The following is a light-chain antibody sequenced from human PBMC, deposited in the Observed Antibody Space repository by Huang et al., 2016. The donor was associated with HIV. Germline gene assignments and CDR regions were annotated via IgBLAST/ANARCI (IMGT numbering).Light chain of an antibody. J-gene: IGKJ4*01. V-gene: IGKV3D-20*01. CDR1: QSVNNNY. Sequence: EIVLTQSPATLSLSPGEGSNLSCGASQSVNNNYLAWYQQKPGLAPRLLIYDASTRATGIPNRCSGSGSGTDFTLTISRLEPEDFAVYYCQQYDNSPFTFGGGTKVEIK. CDR2: DAS. CDR3: QQYDNSPFT.